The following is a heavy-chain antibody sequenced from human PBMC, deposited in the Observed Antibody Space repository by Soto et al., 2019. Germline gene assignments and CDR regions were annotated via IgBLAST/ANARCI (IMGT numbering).Heavy chain of an antibody. J-gene: IGHJ5*02. Sequence: PGRSMRLSCAVFELNFSSYAMSRVRQAQGKGLEWVSSIGGSGGATYYADSVQGRFTISRDNSKNTLYLQMNSLRAEDTALYYCAKDWGVEYSSSSGFSCFEPWGQGTLVTGFS. D-gene: IGHD6-6*01. CDR1: ELNFSSYA. CDR2: IGGSGGAT. V-gene: IGHV3-23*01. CDR3: AKDWGVEYSSSSGFSCFEP.